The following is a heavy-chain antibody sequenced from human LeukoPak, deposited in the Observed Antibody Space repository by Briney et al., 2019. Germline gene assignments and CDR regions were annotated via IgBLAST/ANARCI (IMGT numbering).Heavy chain of an antibody. D-gene: IGHD3-10*01. CDR2: ITSGVGIT. CDR3: AKGDYYDFDY. Sequence: GGSLRLSCAASGFTFSNFGMNWVRQAPGKGLEWVSIITSGVGITYYADSVKGRFTVSRDNSKSTLYLQTNSLRAEDTAVYYCAKGDYYDFDYWGQGTLVTVSS. V-gene: IGHV3-23*01. CDR1: GFTFSNFG. J-gene: IGHJ4*02.